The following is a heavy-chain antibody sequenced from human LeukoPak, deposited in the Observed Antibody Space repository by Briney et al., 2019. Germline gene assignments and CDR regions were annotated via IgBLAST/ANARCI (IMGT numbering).Heavy chain of an antibody. CDR1: GFTFSSYG. CDR3: AKVPSRAIAATLADY. J-gene: IGHJ4*02. V-gene: IGHV3-30*02. D-gene: IGHD6-13*01. CDR2: IRYDGSNK. Sequence: PGGSLRLSCAASGFTFSSYGMHWVRQAPGKGLEWVAFIRYDGSNKYYADSVKGRFTISRDNSKNTLYLQMNSLRAEDTAVYYCAKVPSRAIAATLADYWGQGTLVTVSS.